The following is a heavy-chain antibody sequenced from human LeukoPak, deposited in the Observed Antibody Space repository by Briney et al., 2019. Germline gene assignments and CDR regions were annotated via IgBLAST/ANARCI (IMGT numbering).Heavy chain of an antibody. CDR3: AKVYYDSVGYYSPFDY. CDR1: GFTFSSYA. J-gene: IGHJ4*02. CDR2: ISGSGGST. V-gene: IGHV3-23*01. Sequence: PGGSLTLSCAASGFTFSSYAMSWVRQAPRKGLEWVSGISGSGGSTFYADSVKGRFTISRDNSRNTLYLQMNSLRAEDTAVYYCAKVYYDSVGYYSPFDYWGQGTLVTVSS. D-gene: IGHD3-22*01.